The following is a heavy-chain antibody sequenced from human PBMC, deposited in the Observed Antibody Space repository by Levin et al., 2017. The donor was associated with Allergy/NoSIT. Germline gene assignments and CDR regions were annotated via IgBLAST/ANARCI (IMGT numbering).Heavy chain of an antibody. CDR3: AREEHTLVRGVTPFDY. CDR2: IKQDGSEK. J-gene: IGHJ4*02. D-gene: IGHD3-10*01. Sequence: PGGSLRLSCAASGFTFGSYWMSWVRQAPGKGLEWVANIKQDGSEKYYVDSVKGRFTISRDNAKNSLSLQMNSLRAEDTAVYFCAREEHTLVRGVTPFDYWGQGTLVTVSS. V-gene: IGHV3-7*01. CDR1: GFTFGSYW.